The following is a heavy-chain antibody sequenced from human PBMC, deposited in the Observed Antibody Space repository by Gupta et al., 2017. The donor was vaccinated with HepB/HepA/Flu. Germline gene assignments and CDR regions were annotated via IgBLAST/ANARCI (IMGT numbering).Heavy chain of an antibody. CDR3: ARDSSGWETDY. J-gene: IGHJ4*02. CDR1: GFTFSSYA. Sequence: QVQLVESGGGVVQPGRSLRLSCAASGFTFSSYAMPWVRQAPGKGLEWVEVISYDGSKKDDADSVKGRLTIARDKSKTTLDLKMKRMRAEDTAVYYGARDSSGWETDYGGQGTMVTVSS. D-gene: IGHD6-19*01. CDR2: ISYDGSKK. V-gene: IGHV3-30-3*01.